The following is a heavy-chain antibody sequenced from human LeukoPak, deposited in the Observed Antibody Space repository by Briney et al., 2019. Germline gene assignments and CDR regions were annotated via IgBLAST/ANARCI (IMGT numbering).Heavy chain of an antibody. CDR2: IRPDGTIK. Sequence: GGSLRHSFTASRITLRSNWLTWVRQAPGKGLEWVANIRPDGTIKHYLDSVNGRFTISRDNAKNSLYLQMDSERGEDTAVYYCVRDTSPAERGLVYAAFDYWGQGAMVTVSS. J-gene: IGHJ3*01. D-gene: IGHD2/OR15-2a*01. V-gene: IGHV3-7*01. CDR3: VRDTSPAERGLVYAAFDY. CDR1: RITLRSNW.